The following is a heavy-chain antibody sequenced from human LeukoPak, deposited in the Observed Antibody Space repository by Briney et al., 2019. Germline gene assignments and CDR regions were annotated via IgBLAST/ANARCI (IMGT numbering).Heavy chain of an antibody. Sequence: GGSLRLSCAASGFTFSSYALSWVRQTPGKGLEWVSTIIATGSRYYADSVKGRFTISRDNAKNSLYLQMNSLRAEDTAVYYCVRARRWPTDYWGQGTLVTVSS. D-gene: IGHD1-14*01. CDR3: VRARRWPTDY. CDR2: IIATGSR. V-gene: IGHV3-23*01. CDR1: GFTFSSYA. J-gene: IGHJ4*02.